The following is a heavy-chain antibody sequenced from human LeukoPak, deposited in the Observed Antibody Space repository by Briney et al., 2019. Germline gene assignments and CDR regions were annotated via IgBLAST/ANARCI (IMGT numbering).Heavy chain of an antibody. D-gene: IGHD1-26*01. CDR1: GGSVSSGSYY. CDR3: ARRPYSGSYDWFDP. J-gene: IGHJ5*02. V-gene: IGHV4-61*01. CDR2: IYYSGST. Sequence: SETLSLTCTVSGGSVSSGSYYWSWIRQPPGKGLEWIGYIYYSGSTNYNPSLKSRVTISVDTSKNQFSLKLSSVTAADTAVYYCARRPYSGSYDWFDPWGQGTLVTVSS.